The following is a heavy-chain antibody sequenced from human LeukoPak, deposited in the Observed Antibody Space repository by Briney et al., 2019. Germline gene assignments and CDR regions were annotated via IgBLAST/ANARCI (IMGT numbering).Heavy chain of an antibody. CDR2: ISYDGSNK. CDR1: GFTFSSYE. CDR3: AKALPLIAVAAPFDY. Sequence: PGGSLRLSCAASGFTFSSYEMNWVRQAPGKGLEWVAVISYDGSNKYYADSVKGRFTISRDNSKNTLYLQMNSLRAEDTAVYYCAKALPLIAVAAPFDYWGQGTLVTVSS. V-gene: IGHV3-30*18. J-gene: IGHJ4*02. D-gene: IGHD6-19*01.